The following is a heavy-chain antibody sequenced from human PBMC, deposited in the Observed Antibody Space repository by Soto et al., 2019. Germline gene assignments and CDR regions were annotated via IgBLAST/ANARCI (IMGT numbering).Heavy chain of an antibody. D-gene: IGHD3-22*01. CDR1: GFSFNDYA. J-gene: IGHJ4*02. Sequence: SLRLSCATSGFSFNDYAMYWVRQAPGQGLEWVAIISSDGHHQFYLDNLRGRFTVSRDNPKNTLYLQMNSLRPEDTAVYYCSRGTYYPQSSGLHADYWGPGTVVTVSS. V-gene: IGHV3-30*03. CDR2: ISSDGHHQ. CDR3: SRGTYYPQSSGLHADY.